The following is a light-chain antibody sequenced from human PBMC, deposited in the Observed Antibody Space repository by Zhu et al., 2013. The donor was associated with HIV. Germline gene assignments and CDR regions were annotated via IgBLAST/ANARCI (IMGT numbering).Light chain of an antibody. V-gene: IGKV1-33*01. J-gene: IGKJ1*01. CDR2: DAS. Sequence: DIQMTQSPSSLSASVGDRVTITCQASQDISNYLNWYQQKPGKAPKLLIYDASNLETGVPSRFSGSGSGTEFTLTISSLQPDDFATYYCQQYNDYSTWTFGQGTKVDIK. CDR3: QQYNDYSTWT. CDR1: QDISNY.